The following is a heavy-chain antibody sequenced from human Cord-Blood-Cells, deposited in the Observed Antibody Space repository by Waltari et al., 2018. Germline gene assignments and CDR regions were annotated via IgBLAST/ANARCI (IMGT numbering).Heavy chain of an antibody. D-gene: IGHD3-16*01. J-gene: IGHJ4*02. CDR2: ISSNGGST. V-gene: IGHV3-64*01. CDR1: GFTFSSYA. Sequence: EVQLVESGGGLVQPGGSLRLSCAASGFTFSSYAMHWVRQAPGKGLEYVSAISSNGGSTYYANSVKGRFTISRDNSKNTLYLQMGGLRAEDMAVYYCARGDGGFDYWGQGTLVTVSS. CDR3: ARGDGGFDY.